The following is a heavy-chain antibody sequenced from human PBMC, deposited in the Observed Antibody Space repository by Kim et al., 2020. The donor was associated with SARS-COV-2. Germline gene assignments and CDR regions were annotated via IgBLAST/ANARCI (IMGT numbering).Heavy chain of an antibody. CDR2: INHSGST. CDR1: GGSFSGYY. Sequence: SETLSLTCAVYGGSFSGYYWSWVRQPPGKGLEWIGEINHSGSTNYNPSLKSRVTISVDTSKNQLSLKLSSVTAADTAVYYCARGGGFYGDPKHYYMDVWGKGTTVTVSS. V-gene: IGHV4-34*01. J-gene: IGHJ6*03. D-gene: IGHD4-17*01. CDR3: ARGGGFYGDPKHYYMDV.